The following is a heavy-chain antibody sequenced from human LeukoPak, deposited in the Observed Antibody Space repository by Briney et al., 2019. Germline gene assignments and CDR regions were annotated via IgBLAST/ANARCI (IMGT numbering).Heavy chain of an antibody. V-gene: IGHV3-48*01. CDR3: APWGAFGGVIGQFDY. Sequence: GGSLRLSCAASGFTFSDFAMIWVRQAPGKGLEWVSYISSSSRTIYYADSVKGRFTISRDNAKNSLYLQMNSLRAEDTAVYYCAPWGAFGGVIGQFDYWGQGTLVTVSS. J-gene: IGHJ4*02. D-gene: IGHD3-16*02. CDR1: GFTFSDFA. CDR2: ISSSSRTI.